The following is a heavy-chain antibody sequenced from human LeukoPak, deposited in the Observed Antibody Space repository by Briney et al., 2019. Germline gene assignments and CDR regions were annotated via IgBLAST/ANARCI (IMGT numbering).Heavy chain of an antibody. V-gene: IGHV1-46*01. Sequence: ASVKVSCKASGYTFTSYYMHWVRQAPGQGLEWMGIINPSGGSTSYAQKFQGRVTMTRDTSTSTVYMELSSLRSEDTAVYYCARDRSNYDILTGYDYWGQGTLVTVSS. CDR2: INPSGGST. D-gene: IGHD3-9*01. J-gene: IGHJ4*02. CDR3: ARDRSNYDILTGYDY. CDR1: GYTFTSYY.